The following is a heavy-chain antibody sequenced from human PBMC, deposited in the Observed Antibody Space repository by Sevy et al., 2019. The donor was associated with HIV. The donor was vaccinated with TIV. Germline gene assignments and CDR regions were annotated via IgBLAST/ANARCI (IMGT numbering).Heavy chain of an antibody. CDR1: GYTFSSYG. Sequence: ASVKVSCKASGYTFSSYGISWVRQAPGQGLEWVGWISAYNGNINYTQNFQGRVTMTTDTSTSTAYMELRGLRVDDTAGYYCARDSSSTMYYDFWSGPPRFDHWGQGTLVTVSS. D-gene: IGHD3-3*01. CDR2: ISAYNGNI. CDR3: ARDSSSTMYYDFWSGPPRFDH. V-gene: IGHV1-18*01. J-gene: IGHJ4*02.